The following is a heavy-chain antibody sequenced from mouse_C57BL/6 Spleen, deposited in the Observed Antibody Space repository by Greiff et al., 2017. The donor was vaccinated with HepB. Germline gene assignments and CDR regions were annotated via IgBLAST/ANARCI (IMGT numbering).Heavy chain of an antibody. J-gene: IGHJ1*03. CDR1: GYAFSSYW. D-gene: IGHD1-1*01. Sequence: VKLMESGAELVKPGASVKISCKASGYAFSSYWMNWVKQRPGKGLEWIGQIYPGDGDTNYNGKFKGKATLTADKSSSTAYMQLSSLTSEDSAVYFCARGGHVTTVVADWYFDVWGTGTTVTVSS. CDR2: IYPGDGDT. CDR3: ARGGHVTTVVADWYFDV. V-gene: IGHV1-80*01.